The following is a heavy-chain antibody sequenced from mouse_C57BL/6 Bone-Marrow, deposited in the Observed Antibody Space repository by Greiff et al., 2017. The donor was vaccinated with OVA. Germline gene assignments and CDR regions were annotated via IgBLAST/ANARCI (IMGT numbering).Heavy chain of an antibody. D-gene: IGHD1-1*01. V-gene: IGHV1-52*01. CDR3: ARWRYYYGSSYESGFFDY. CDR1: GYTFTSYW. Sequence: VQLQQSGAELVRPGSSVKLSCKASGYTFTSYWMHWVKQRPIQGLEWIGNIDPSDSETHYNQKFKDKATLTVDKSSSTAYMQLSSLTSEDAAVYYCARWRYYYGSSYESGFFDYWGQGTTLTVSS. J-gene: IGHJ2*01. CDR2: IDPSDSET.